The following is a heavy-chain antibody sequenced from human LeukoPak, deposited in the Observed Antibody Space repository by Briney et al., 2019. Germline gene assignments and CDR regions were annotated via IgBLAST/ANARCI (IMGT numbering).Heavy chain of an antibody. CDR1: GFAFSSYE. CDR3: VRIKVSAFDI. J-gene: IGHJ3*02. CDR2: ISSSGTPI. Sequence: PGGSLRLSCAASGFAFSSYEMNWVRQAPEKGLEWVSYISSSGTPIYYADSVKGRFTISRDNAKNSLYLQMNSLRAEDTSVYYCVRIKVSAFDIWGQGTMVTVSS. V-gene: IGHV3-48*03.